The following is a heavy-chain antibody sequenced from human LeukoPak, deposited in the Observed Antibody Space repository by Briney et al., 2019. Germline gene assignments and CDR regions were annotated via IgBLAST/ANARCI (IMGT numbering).Heavy chain of an antibody. CDR2: IKQDGSET. CDR1: GYTFSSYW. J-gene: IGHJ3*02. Sequence: PGGSLRLSCAASGYTFSSYWMSWVRQAPGKGLEWVANIKQDGSETYYVHSVKGRFTISRDNAKNSLYLQMNSLRAEDTAVYYCARALTMVRGVRDGGAFDIWGQGTMVTVSS. V-gene: IGHV3-7*01. D-gene: IGHD3-10*01. CDR3: ARALTMVRGVRDGGAFDI.